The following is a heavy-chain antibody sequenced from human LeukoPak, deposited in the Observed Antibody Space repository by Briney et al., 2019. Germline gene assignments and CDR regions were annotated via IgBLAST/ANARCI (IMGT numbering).Heavy chain of an antibody. D-gene: IGHD6-19*01. V-gene: IGHV1-69*13. CDR3: AREAVIAVAGTNYYYGMDV. J-gene: IGHJ6*02. Sequence: GASVKVSCKASGGTFSSYAISWVRQAPGQGLEWMGGIIPIFGTANYAQKFQGRVTITADESTSTAYMELSSLRSEDTAVYYCAREAVIAVAGTNYYYGMDVWGQGTTVTVSS. CDR2: IIPIFGTA. CDR1: GGTFSSYA.